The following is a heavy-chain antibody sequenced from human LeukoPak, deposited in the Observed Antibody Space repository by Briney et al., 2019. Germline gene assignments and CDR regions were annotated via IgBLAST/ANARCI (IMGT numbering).Heavy chain of an antibody. CDR2: IIPIFGTA. J-gene: IGHJ6*02. CDR1: GGTFSSYA. V-gene: IGHV1-69*13. Sequence: ASVTVSCKASGGTFSSYAISWVRQAPGQGLEWMGGIIPIFGTANYAQKFQGRVTITADESTSTAYMELSSLRSEDTAVYYCAVSPTSGGYCSGGSCLMSYYGMDVWGQGTTVTVSS. CDR3: AVSPTSGGYCSGGSCLMSYYGMDV. D-gene: IGHD2-15*01.